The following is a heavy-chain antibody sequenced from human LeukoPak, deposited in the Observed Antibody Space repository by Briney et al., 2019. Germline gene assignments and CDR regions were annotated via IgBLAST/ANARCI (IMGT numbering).Heavy chain of an antibody. CDR1: GFTFSSYG. Sequence: GGSLRLSCAASGFTFSSYGMHWVRQAPGKGLEWVAVIWYDGSNKYYADSVKGRFTISRDNSKNTLYLQMNSLRAEDTAVYYCARGGYGLRYFDWYYFDYWGQGTLVTVSS. CDR3: ARGGYGLRYFDWYYFDY. D-gene: IGHD3-9*01. V-gene: IGHV3-33*08. CDR2: IWYDGSNK. J-gene: IGHJ4*02.